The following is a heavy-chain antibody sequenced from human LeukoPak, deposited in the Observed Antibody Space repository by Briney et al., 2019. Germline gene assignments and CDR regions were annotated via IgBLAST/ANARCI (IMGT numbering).Heavy chain of an antibody. Sequence: PGGSLRLSCAASGFTFSSYAMSWVRQAPGKGLEWVSAISGSGGSTYYADSVKGRFTISRDNAKNSLYLQMNSLRAEDTAVYYCARDIRRMDFWSGLPNPYYYYGMDVWGQGTTVTVSS. CDR1: GFTFSSYA. J-gene: IGHJ6*02. V-gene: IGHV3-23*01. CDR2: ISGSGGST. D-gene: IGHD3-3*01. CDR3: ARDIRRMDFWSGLPNPYYYYGMDV.